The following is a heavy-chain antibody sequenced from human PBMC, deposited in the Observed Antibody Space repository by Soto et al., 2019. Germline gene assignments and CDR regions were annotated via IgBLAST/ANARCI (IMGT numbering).Heavy chain of an antibody. D-gene: IGHD3-16*01. J-gene: IGHJ5*02. CDR1: GLTLRSYA. Sequence: EGQLLQSGGDLVQPGGSLRLSCAGSGLTLRSYAMTWIRQTPEKGLEWVSTITGRSAVPSYADSVNGRFTVSRDNSKNNLYLQMNSLRPDDTAIYYCAKGGPFTGGFDPWGQGTLVTVSA. CDR2: ITGRSAVP. CDR3: AKGGPFTGGFDP. V-gene: IGHV3-23*01.